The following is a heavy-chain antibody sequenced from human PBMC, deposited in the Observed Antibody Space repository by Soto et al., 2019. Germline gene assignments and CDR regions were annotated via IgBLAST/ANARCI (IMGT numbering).Heavy chain of an antibody. CDR2: IIPIFGTA. CDR1: GGTFSSYT. CDR3: ASTPAGIVVVTAYWPY. J-gene: IGHJ4*02. D-gene: IGHD2-21*02. V-gene: IGHV1-69*13. Sequence: SVKVSCKASGGTFSSYTISWVRQAPGQGLEWMGGIIPIFGTANYAQKFQGRVTITADESTSTAYMELSSLRSEDTAVYYCASTPAGIVVVTAYWPYWGQGTLVTVSS.